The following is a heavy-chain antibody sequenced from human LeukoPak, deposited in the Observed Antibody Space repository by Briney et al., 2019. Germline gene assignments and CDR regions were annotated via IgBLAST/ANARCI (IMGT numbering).Heavy chain of an antibody. J-gene: IGHJ3*01. CDR2: ISSDGSGG. CDR1: GFTFSGFW. CDR3: ARSSYSSSSSV. D-gene: IGHD6-6*01. V-gene: IGHV3-7*03. Sequence: GGSLRLSCAVSGFTFSGFWMSWSRQAPGKGLEWVASISSDGSGGYYADVVKGRFTISRDNAKNSLYLQINSLRAEDTAVYYCARSSYSSSSSVWGQGTMVTVSS.